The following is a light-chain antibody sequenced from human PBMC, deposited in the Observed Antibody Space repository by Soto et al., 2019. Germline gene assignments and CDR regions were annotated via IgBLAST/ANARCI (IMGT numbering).Light chain of an antibody. V-gene: IGLV1-47*01. CDR3: AAWDDSLSGPG. CDR2: RNN. J-gene: IGLJ2*01. CDR1: SSNIGSNY. Sequence: QSVLTQPPSASGTPGQRVTISCFGSSSNIGSNYVYWYQQLPGAAPKLLIYRNNQRPSGVPDRFSGSKSGTSASLAISGLRSEDEADYYCAAWDDSLSGPGFGGGTKLTV.